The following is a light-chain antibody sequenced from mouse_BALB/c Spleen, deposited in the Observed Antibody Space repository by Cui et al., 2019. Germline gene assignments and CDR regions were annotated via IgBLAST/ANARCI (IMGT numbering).Light chain of an antibody. CDR1: ENIYSN. CDR3: QHFWGTPWT. CDR2: AAT. Sequence: DIQMTQSPASLSVSVGETVTITCRTSENIYSNLAWYQQKQGKSPQLLVYAATNLADGVPSRFSGSRSGTQYSLKINSLQSEDFGSYYCQHFWGTPWTFGGGTKLEIK. J-gene: IGKJ1*01. V-gene: IGKV12-46*01.